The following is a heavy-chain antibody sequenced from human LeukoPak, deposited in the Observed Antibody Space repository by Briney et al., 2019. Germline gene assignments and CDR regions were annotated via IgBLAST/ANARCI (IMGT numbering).Heavy chain of an antibody. CDR2: ISVYNGNT. CDR3: ARGVTYYYDSSGYYSSDNDAFDI. Sequence: GASVKVSCKASGYTFTNYGITWVRQAPGQGLEWMGWISVYNGNTYYAQKLQGRVTMTTDTSTSTAYMELRSLRSDDTAVYYCARGVTYYYDSSGYYSSDNDAFDIWGQGTMVTVSS. V-gene: IGHV1-18*01. CDR1: GYTFTNYG. D-gene: IGHD3-22*01. J-gene: IGHJ3*02.